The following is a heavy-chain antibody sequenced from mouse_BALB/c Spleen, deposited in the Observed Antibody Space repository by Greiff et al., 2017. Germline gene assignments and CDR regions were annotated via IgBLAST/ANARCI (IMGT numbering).Heavy chain of an antibody. CDR1: GFAFSSYD. CDR2: ISSGGGST. V-gene: IGHV5-12-1*01. J-gene: IGHJ4*01. D-gene: IGHD2-4*01. Sequence: EVQGVESGGGLVKPGGSLKLSCAASGFAFSSYDMSWVRQTPEKRLEWVAYISSGGGSTYYPDTVKGRFTISRDNAKNTLYLQMSSLKSEDTAMYYCARERGIYYDYAEAMDYWGQGTSVTVSS. CDR3: ARERGIYYDYAEAMDY.